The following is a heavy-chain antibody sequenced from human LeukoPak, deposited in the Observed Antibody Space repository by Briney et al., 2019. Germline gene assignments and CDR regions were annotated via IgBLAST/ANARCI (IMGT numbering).Heavy chain of an antibody. CDR3: ARQQVVVAATPYYYYGMDV. D-gene: IGHD2-15*01. J-gene: IGHJ6*02. CDR1: GFTFSSYG. CDR2: IWYDGSNK. Sequence: GGSLRLSCAASGFTFSSYGMHWVRQAPGKGLEWVAVIWYDGSNKYYADSVKGRFTISRDNSKNTLYLQMNSLRAEDTAVYYYARQQVVVAATPYYYYGMDVWGQGTTVTVSS. V-gene: IGHV3-33*01.